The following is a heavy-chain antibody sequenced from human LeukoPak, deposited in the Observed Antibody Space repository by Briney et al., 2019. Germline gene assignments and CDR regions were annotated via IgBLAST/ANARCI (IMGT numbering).Heavy chain of an antibody. CDR3: AKPLTYYYDSSGYPDAFDI. V-gene: IGHV3-9*01. CDR2: ISWNSGSI. CDR1: GFTFDDYA. J-gene: IGHJ3*02. D-gene: IGHD3-22*01. Sequence: GRSLRLSCAASGFTFDDYAMHWVRHAPGKGLEWVSGISWNSGSIGYADSVKGRFTISRDNAKNSLYLQMNSLRAEDTALYYCAKPLTYYYDSSGYPDAFDIWGQGTMVTVSS.